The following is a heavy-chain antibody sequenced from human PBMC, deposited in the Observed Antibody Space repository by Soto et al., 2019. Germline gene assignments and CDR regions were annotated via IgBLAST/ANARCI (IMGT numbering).Heavy chain of an antibody. J-gene: IGHJ4*02. Sequence: GALLLSCVASGFTCSRFWMNWIRQIPGKGLEWVAIINQDGSEKFYVDSVKGRFTISRDTAKNSLFLQMNSLRAEDTAVYYCARKMMGSFDSWGQGALVTVSS. V-gene: IGHV3-7*03. CDR1: GFTCSRFW. D-gene: IGHD3-16*01. CDR3: ARKMMGSFDS. CDR2: INQDGSEK.